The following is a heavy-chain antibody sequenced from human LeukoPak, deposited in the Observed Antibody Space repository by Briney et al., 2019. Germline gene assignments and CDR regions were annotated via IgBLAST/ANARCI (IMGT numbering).Heavy chain of an antibody. CDR3: ARSLLWFGELWIGMDV. CDR2: IIPIFGTA. D-gene: IGHD3-10*01. V-gene: IGHV1-69*13. CDR1: GGTFSSYA. J-gene: IGHJ6*04. Sequence: EASVKVSCKASGGTFSSYAISWVRQAPGQGLEWMGGIIPIFGTANYAQKFQGRVTITADESTSTAYMELSSLRSEDTAVYYCARSLLWFGELWIGMDVWGKGTTVTISS.